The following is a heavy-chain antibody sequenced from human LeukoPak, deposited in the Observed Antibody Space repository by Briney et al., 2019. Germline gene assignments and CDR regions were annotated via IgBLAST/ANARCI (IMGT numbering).Heavy chain of an antibody. CDR1: GYTFTDYY. J-gene: IGHJ4*02. V-gene: IGHV1-2*06. Sequence: ASVKVSCKASGYTFTDYYIHWVRQAPGQGLEWMGRINPNSGGTNYEQKFQGRVTMTRDTSISTAYMELSRLSSDDTAVYYCARYSVAVDSSYWGQGTLVTVSS. D-gene: IGHD6-19*01. CDR3: ARYSVAVDSSY. CDR2: INPNSGGT.